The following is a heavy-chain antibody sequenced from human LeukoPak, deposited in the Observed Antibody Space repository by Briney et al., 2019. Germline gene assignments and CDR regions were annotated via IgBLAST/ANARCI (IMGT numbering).Heavy chain of an antibody. CDR3: ARGGATLWFDP. J-gene: IGHJ5*02. V-gene: IGHV3-7*01. Sequence: PGGSLRLSCAASGFTFSSYWMSWVRQAPGKGLEWVANIKQDGSERYYVDSVKGRFTISRDNAKNSLYLQMNSLRAEDTAVYYCARGGATLWFDPWGQGTLVTVSS. CDR2: IKQDGSER. D-gene: IGHD1-26*01. CDR1: GFTFSSYW.